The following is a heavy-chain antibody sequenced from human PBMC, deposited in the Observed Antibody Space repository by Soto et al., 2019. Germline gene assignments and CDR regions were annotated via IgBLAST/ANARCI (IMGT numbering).Heavy chain of an antibody. J-gene: IGHJ4*02. CDR1: GGSVSNRDFY. Sequence: SETLSLTCTVSGGSVSNRDFYWAWIRQPPGKGLEWIGSVYYSGSTFYNTSLKSRVTISVDTSKNQFSLKLNSVTAADTSVYYCARREGGFSGYDSVWGPGTLVTVSS. CDR2: VYYSGST. V-gene: IGHV4-39*01. CDR3: ARREGGFSGYDSV. D-gene: IGHD5-12*01.